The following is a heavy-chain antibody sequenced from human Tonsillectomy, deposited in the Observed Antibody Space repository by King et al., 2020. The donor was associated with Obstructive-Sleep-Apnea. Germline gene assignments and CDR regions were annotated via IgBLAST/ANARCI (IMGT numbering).Heavy chain of an antibody. D-gene: IGHD2/OR15-2a*01. Sequence: VQLQESGPGLVKPSGTLSLTCAVSGGSISSTNWWSWGRQPPGKGLEWIGEIYHSGSTNYNPSLKNRVTISIDKSGNQFSLKLTSMTAADTAVYYCASGNSTSPGYWGQGTLVTVSS. V-gene: IGHV4-4*02. CDR1: GGSISSTNW. J-gene: IGHJ4*02. CDR2: IYHSGST. CDR3: ASGNSTSPGY.